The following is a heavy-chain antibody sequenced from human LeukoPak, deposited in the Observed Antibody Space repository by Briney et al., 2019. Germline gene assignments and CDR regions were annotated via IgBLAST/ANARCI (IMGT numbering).Heavy chain of an antibody. Sequence: PGGSLRLSCTASGFTFSIYGMNWVRQAPGKGLEWVSYISSTSRTQYYADSVKGRFTISRDNAENSLYLQMNSLRVEDTAVYYCARDQTTVFYGIDYWGQGTLVTVSS. CDR3: ARDQTTVFYGIDY. J-gene: IGHJ4*02. V-gene: IGHV3-48*04. CDR2: ISSTSRTQ. CDR1: GFTFSIYG. D-gene: IGHD4-17*01.